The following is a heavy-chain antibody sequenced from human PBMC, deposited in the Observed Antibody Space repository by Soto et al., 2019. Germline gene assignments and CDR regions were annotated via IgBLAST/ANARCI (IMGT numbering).Heavy chain of an antibody. Sequence: PGESLKISCKGSGYSFTSYWIGWLRQMPGKGLEWMGIIYPGDSDTRYSPSFQGQVTISADKSISTAYLQWSSLKASDTAMYYCARLGPIAADGTGWFDPWGQGTLVTVSS. J-gene: IGHJ5*02. CDR3: ARLGPIAADGTGWFDP. CDR2: IYPGDSDT. V-gene: IGHV5-51*01. D-gene: IGHD6-13*01. CDR1: GYSFTSYW.